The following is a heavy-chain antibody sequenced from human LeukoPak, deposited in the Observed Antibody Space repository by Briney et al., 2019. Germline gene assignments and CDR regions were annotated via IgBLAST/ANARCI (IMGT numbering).Heavy chain of an antibody. Sequence: SETLSLTCTVSGGSIDTYYWNWIRQPPGKGLEWIGYVFHTGSTNYNPSLKSRVTISVDTSKNQFSLKLSSVTAADTAVYYCAREGVYYYDSSGYYFFDYWGQGTLVTVSS. J-gene: IGHJ4*02. V-gene: IGHV4-59*12. CDR3: AREGVYYYDSSGYYFFDY. D-gene: IGHD3-22*01. CDR1: GGSIDTYY. CDR2: VFHTGST.